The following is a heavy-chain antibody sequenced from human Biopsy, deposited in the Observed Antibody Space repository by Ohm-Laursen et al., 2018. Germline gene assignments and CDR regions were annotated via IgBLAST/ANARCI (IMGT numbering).Heavy chain of an antibody. CDR3: ARGMRSSGWPFFDY. J-gene: IGHJ4*02. Sequence: SDTLSLTCTVSGDSVTKYNWSWIRQPPGQGLEYIGFVYIGGNTNYNPSLKSRVTISVDMSRNQFPLKLDSVTAADTAVYYCARGMRSSGWPFFDYWGQGILVTVSS. D-gene: IGHD6-19*01. V-gene: IGHV4-59*02. CDR1: GDSVTKYN. CDR2: VYIGGNT.